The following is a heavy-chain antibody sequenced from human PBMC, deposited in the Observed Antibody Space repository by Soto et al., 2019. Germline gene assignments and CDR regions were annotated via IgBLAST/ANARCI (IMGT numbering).Heavy chain of an antibody. J-gene: IGHJ3*02. CDR2: LNASNGNT. CDR3: ARCWPPELTDAFDI. CDR1: GHTLTSYA. D-gene: IGHD1-26*01. V-gene: IGHV1-3*01. Sequence: ASVKVSSKDPGHTLTSYAMHCVRQAPGQRLDGXGWLNASNGNTNYSQKFHRRVTITRETSASTAYRELSSLRSEETAVYYCARCWPPELTDAFDIWGQGAMVTVSS.